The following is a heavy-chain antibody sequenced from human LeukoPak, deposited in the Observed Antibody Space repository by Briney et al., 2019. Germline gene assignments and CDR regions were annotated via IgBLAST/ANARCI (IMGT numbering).Heavy chain of an antibody. Sequence: GASVKVSFKASGYTFTGYDMHWVRQAPGQGLEWMGWINPNSGGTNYAQKFQGRVTMTRDTSISTAYMELSRLRSDDTAVYYCARGYGDTYYYYYMDVWGKGTTVTVSS. CDR1: GYTFTGYD. CDR2: INPNSGGT. D-gene: IGHD4-17*01. CDR3: ARGYGDTYYYYYMDV. J-gene: IGHJ6*03. V-gene: IGHV1-2*02.